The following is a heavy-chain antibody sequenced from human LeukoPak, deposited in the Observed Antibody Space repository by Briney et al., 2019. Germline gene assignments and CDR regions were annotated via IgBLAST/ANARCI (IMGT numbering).Heavy chain of an antibody. J-gene: IGHJ6*02. V-gene: IGHV1-18*01. CDR3: ARDQGYCYGSGSYLDV. D-gene: IGHD3-10*01. CDR1: DYTFTSYD. Sequence: ASVKVSCKASDYTFTSYDISWVRQAPGQGLEWMGWISAYNGNTNYAQKLQGRVTMTTDTSTSTAYMELRSLRSDDTAVYYCARDQGYCYGSGSYLDVWGQGTTVTVSS. CDR2: ISAYNGNT.